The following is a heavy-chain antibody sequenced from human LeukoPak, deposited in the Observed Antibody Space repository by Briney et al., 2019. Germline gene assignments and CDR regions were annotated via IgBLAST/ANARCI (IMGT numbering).Heavy chain of an antibody. CDR1: GYTFTGYY. V-gene: IGHV1-2*02. J-gene: IGHJ3*02. CDR2: INPNSGGT. CDR3: ARPRLTGDPYEAFDI. Sequence: ASVKVSCKASGYTFTGYYMHWVRQAPGQGLEWMGWINPNSGGTKYAQKFQGRVTMTRDTSITTAYMELTSLEFDDTAVYYCARPRLTGDPYEAFDIWGQGTMVTVSS. D-gene: IGHD7-27*01.